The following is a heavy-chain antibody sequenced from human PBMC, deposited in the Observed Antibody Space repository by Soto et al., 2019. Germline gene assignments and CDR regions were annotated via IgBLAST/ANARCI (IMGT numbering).Heavy chain of an antibody. Sequence: QPGGSLRLSCTGSGFTFGDFGMSWFRQAPGKGLEWLRFIRSKGYGGTTESAASVRGRFITSRDDSKSIAYLQMNSLKTEDTAVYYCASLTSWSQEYYYGMDVWGQGTTVTVSS. V-gene: IGHV3-49*03. J-gene: IGHJ6*02. CDR1: GFTFGDFG. CDR2: IRSKGYGGTT. D-gene: IGHD2-2*01. CDR3: ASLTSWSQEYYYGMDV.